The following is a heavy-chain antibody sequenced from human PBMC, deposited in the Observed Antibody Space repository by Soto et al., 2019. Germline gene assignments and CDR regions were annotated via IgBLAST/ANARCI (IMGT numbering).Heavy chain of an antibody. CDR3: ASVVVTAFTYYYYYGMDV. V-gene: IGHV4-39*01. J-gene: IGHJ6*02. Sequence: PSETLSLTCTVSGGSISSSSYYWGWIRQPPGKGMEWIGIIYYSGSTYYNLSLKSRVTISVDTSKNQFSLKLSSVTAADTAVYYCASVVVTAFTYYYYYGMDVWGQGTTVTVSS. CDR2: IYYSGST. D-gene: IGHD2-21*02. CDR1: GGSISSSSYY.